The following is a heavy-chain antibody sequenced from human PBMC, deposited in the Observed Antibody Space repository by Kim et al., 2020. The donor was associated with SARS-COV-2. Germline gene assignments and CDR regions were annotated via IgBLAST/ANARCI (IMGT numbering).Heavy chain of an antibody. J-gene: IGHJ6*02. D-gene: IGHD3-16*01. V-gene: IGHV3-48*02. CDR3: ARVGDGYNTYYYYYGMDV. Sequence: GGSLRLSCAASGFTFSSYSMNWVRQAPGKGLEWVSYISSSSSTIYYADSVKGRFTISRDNAKNSLYLQMNSLRDEDTAVYYCARVGDGYNTYYYYYGMDVWGQGTTVTVSS. CDR2: ISSSSSTI. CDR1: GFTFSSYS.